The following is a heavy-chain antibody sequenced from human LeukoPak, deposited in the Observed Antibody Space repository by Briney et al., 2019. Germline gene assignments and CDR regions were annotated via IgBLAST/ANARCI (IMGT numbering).Heavy chain of an antibody. CDR3: AREGYSYGSHYYYGMDV. V-gene: IGHV1-69*04. J-gene: IGHJ6*02. CDR2: IIPILGIA. D-gene: IGHD5-18*01. CDR1: GGTFSSYA. Sequence: SVKVSCKASGGTFSSYAISWVRQAPGQGLEWMGRIIPILGIANYAQKFQGRVTITADKSTSTAYMELSSLRSEDTDVYYCAREGYSYGSHYYYGMDVWGQGTTVTVSS.